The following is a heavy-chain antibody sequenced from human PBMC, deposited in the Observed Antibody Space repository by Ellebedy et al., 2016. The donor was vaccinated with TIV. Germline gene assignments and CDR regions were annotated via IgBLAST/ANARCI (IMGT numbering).Heavy chain of an antibody. CDR1: GGSINSYC. Sequence: MPSETLSLTCTISGGSINSYCWSWIRQPAGKGLEWIGNIYNSGSTKFSPSLKSRVTLSVDTSKNQVSLRLSSVTAADTAVYYCAKRQAYDDYEYAFDIWGQGTMVTVSS. CDR2: IYNSGST. V-gene: IGHV4-4*07. J-gene: IGHJ3*02. CDR3: AKRQAYDDYEYAFDI. D-gene: IGHD4-17*01.